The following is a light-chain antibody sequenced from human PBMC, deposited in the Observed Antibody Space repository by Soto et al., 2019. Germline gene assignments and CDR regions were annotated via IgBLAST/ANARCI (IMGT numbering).Light chain of an antibody. V-gene: IGLV2-14*01. CDR1: SSDVGAYNF. J-gene: IGLJ3*02. Sequence: QSALTQPASVSGSPGQSITISCTGTSSDVGAYNFVSWYQQYPGKAPKLMIYEVTNRPSGVSDRFSGSKSGNTASLTISGLQAEDEADYDCSSYTSSSTLVFGGGTKLTVL. CDR2: EVT. CDR3: SSYTSSSTLV.